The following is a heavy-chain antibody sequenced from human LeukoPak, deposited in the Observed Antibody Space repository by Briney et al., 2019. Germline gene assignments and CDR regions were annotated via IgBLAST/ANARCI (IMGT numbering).Heavy chain of an antibody. D-gene: IGHD6-19*01. V-gene: IGHV3-48*04. CDR2: ISSSSSTI. CDR1: GFTFSSYS. CDR3: AREPSEPGIAVAGISIH. J-gene: IGHJ4*02. Sequence: PGGSLRLSCAASGFTFSSYSMNWVRQAPGKGLEWVSYISSSSSTIYYADSVKGRFTISRDNAKNSLYLQMNSLRAEDTAVYYCAREPSEPGIAVAGISIHWGQGTLVTVSS.